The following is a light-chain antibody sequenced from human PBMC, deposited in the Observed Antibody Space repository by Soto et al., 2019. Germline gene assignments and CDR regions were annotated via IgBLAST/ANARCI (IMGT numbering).Light chain of an antibody. J-gene: IGLJ1*01. Sequence: QSVLTQPASVSGSPGQSITISCTGTSSDVGGYNYVSWYQQHPGKAPKLMIYEVSNRLSRVSNRFSGSKSGNTASLTISGLQAEDQADYYCSSYTSSSTLYGVGTGTKV. V-gene: IGLV2-14*01. CDR3: SSYTSSSTLYG. CDR1: SSDVGGYNY. CDR2: EVS.